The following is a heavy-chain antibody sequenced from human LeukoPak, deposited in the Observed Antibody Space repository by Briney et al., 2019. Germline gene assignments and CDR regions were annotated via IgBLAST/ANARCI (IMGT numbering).Heavy chain of an antibody. CDR2: ICDNGNT. CDR1: GGSFSPAH. CDR3: ATGRDPYETGH. D-gene: IGHD5-12*01. J-gene: IGHJ4*02. Sequence: KPSETLSLTCTFSGGSFSPAHWSWIRQPPGKGLEWIGVICDNGNTDYNPSLKSRVTISVDTSKSQFSLKLSSLAAADTAVYYCATGRDPYETGHWGQGTLVTVSS. V-gene: IGHV4-59*01.